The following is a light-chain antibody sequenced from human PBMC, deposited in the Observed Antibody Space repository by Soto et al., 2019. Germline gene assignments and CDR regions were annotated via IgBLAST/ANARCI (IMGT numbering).Light chain of an antibody. CDR2: EVS. V-gene: IGLV2-14*01. CDR1: SSDVGGYNY. Sequence: QSALTQPASVSGSPGQSITISCTGTSSDVGGYNYVSWYQQHPGKPPKLMIYEVSNRPSGVSNRFSGSKSGNTASLTISGLQAEDEADYYCSSYTSSSTLVVFGGGTKLTDL. J-gene: IGLJ2*01. CDR3: SSYTSSSTLVV.